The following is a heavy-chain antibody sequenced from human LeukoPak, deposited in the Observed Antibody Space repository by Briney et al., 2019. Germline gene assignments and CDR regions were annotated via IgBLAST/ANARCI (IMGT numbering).Heavy chain of an antibody. CDR2: INHSGST. CDR3: ARASTVTTPRGMDV. J-gene: IGHJ6*02. CDR1: GGSFSGYY. Sequence: SETLSLTCAVYGGSFSGYYWSWIRQPPGKGLEWIGEINHSGSTNYNPSLKSRVTISVDTSKNQFSLKLSSVTAADTAVYYCARASTVTTPRGMDVWAKGPRSPSP. V-gene: IGHV4-34*01. D-gene: IGHD4-17*01.